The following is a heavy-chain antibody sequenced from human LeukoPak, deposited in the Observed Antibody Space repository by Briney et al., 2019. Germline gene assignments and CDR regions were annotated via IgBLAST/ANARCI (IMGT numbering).Heavy chain of an antibody. CDR1: GFTFSDYG. CDR3: ARDATIFGVVSNWFDP. V-gene: IGHV3-33*01. Sequence: GKSLRLSCTASGFTFSDYGMHWVRQPPGKGLEWVAIIWYDGSNKTYEDSVKGRFTISRDNSKNTLYLQMNSLRAEDTAVYYCARDATIFGVVSNWFDPWGQGTLVTVSS. CDR2: IWYDGSNK. D-gene: IGHD3-3*01. J-gene: IGHJ5*02.